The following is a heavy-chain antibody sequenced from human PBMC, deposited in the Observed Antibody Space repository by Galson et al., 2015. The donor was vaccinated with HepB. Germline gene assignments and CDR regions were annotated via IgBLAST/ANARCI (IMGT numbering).Heavy chain of an antibody. J-gene: IGHJ4*02. D-gene: IGHD1-14*01. Sequence: ALLPSCAADEVSFSIYRVHCVRLAPRNPLECVAFLSSDGGTEDYADSVKGRFSVSRDNSKNSLYLQMNSLRTDDTAVYFCARDRQNLDLDYWGQGTLVTVSS. CDR3: ARDRQNLDLDY. V-gene: IGHV3-30*03. CDR2: LSSDGGTE. CDR1: EVSFSIYR.